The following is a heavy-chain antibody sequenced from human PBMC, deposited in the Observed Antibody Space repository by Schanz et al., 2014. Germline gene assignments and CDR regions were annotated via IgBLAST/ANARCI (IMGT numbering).Heavy chain of an antibody. CDR1: GFNFSSYG. J-gene: IGHJ1*01. V-gene: IGHV3-30*18. CDR3: AKESEIVVVVGTSMSGDFHH. Sequence: QVQLVESGGGVVQPGRSLRLSCAASGFNFSSYGMHWVRQAPGKGLEWVAVISDDGSNHYYPDSVKGRFTISRDNSKNTLYLQMNNLRAEDTAVYFCAKESEIVVVVGTSMSGDFHHWGQGTLVTVSS. D-gene: IGHD2-15*01. CDR2: ISDDGSNH.